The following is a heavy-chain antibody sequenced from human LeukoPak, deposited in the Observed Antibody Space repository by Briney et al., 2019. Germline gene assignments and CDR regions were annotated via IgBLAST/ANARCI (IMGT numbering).Heavy chain of an antibody. D-gene: IGHD2/OR15-2a*01. CDR3: ARAAVNAFDI. V-gene: IGHV4-30-2*01. Sequence: SETLSLTCTVSGGSISSGGYYWSWIRQPPGKGLEWIGYTYHSGSTYYNPSLKSRVTISVDRSKNQFSLKLSSVTAADTAVYYCARAAVNAFDIWGQGTMVTVSS. CDR1: GGSISSGGYY. CDR2: TYHSGST. J-gene: IGHJ3*02.